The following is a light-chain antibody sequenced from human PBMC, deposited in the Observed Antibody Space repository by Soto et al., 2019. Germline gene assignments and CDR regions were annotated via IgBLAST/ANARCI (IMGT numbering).Light chain of an antibody. V-gene: IGKV3-11*01. J-gene: IGKJ1*01. CDR1: QSVGYY. CDR3: QQRSNWPWT. Sequence: EIVLTQSPATLSLSPGERATLSCRASQSVGYYLAWYQQKPGQAPRLLIHDASNRATGIPARFSGSGSGTDFTLTISSLEPEDFAVYYCQQRSNWPWTFGQGTKVDIK. CDR2: DAS.